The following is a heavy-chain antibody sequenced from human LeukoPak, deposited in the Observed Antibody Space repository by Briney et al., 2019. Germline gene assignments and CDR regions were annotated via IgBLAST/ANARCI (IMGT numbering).Heavy chain of an antibody. J-gene: IGHJ4*02. CDR1: GYTFTSYG. V-gene: IGHV1-18*01. D-gene: IGHD1-7*01. CDR2: ISAYNGNT. CDR3: ARETPGPYNWNYRTTYFDY. Sequence: GASVKVSCKASGYTFTSYGISWVRQAPGQGLEWMGWISAYNGNTNYAQKLQGRVTMTTDTSTSTAYMELRSLRSDDTAVYYCARETPGPYNWNYRTTYFDYWGQGTLVTVSS.